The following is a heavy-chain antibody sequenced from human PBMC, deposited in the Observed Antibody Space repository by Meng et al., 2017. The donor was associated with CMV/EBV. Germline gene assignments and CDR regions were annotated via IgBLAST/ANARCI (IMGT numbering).Heavy chain of an antibody. CDR2: IRYDGSNK. J-gene: IGHJ4*02. Sequence: GGSLRLSCAASGFTFSSYGMHWVRQAPGKGLEWVAFIRYDGSNKYYADSVKGRFTISRDNSKNTLYLQMNSLGAEDTAVYYCAKDGYSGYDYDYWGQGTLVTVSS. CDR1: GFTFSSYG. D-gene: IGHD5-12*01. CDR3: AKDGYSGYDYDY. V-gene: IGHV3-30*02.